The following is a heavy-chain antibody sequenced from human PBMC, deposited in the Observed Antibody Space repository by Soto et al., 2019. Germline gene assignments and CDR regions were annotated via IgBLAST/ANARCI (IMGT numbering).Heavy chain of an antibody. V-gene: IGHV4-30-4*01. CDR3: ARTTVTTAFDY. CDR2: IYYSGST. J-gene: IGHJ4*02. Sequence: SETLSLTCTVSGGSISSGDYYWSWIRQPPGKGLEWIGYIYYSGSTYYNPSLKSRVTISVDTSKNQFSLKLSSVTAADTAVYYCARTTVTTAFDYWGQGTLVTVSS. CDR1: GGSISSGDYY. D-gene: IGHD4-4*01.